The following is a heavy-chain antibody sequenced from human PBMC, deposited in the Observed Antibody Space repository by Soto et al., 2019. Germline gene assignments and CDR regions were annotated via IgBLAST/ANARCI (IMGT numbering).Heavy chain of an antibody. J-gene: IGHJ4*02. CDR3: ARTVVVITPYFDY. D-gene: IGHD3-22*01. CDR1: GFTVSSNY. V-gene: IGHV3-53*01. CDR2: IYSGGST. Sequence: VGSLRLSCAASGFTVSSNYMSWVRQAPGKGLEWVSVIYSGGSTYYADSVKGRFTISRDNSKNTLYLQMNSLRAEDTAVYYCARTVVVITPYFDYWGQGTLVTVSS.